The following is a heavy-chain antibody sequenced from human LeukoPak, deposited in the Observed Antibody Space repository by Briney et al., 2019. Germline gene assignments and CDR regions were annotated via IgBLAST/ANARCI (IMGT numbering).Heavy chain of an antibody. CDR2: INGDGSST. CDR3: IRDFGSVGATNAFDI. Sequence: PGGSLRLSCVASGFIFSTYWMHWVRQAPGKGLEWVSRINGDGSSTSYADSVKGRFTISRDNAKNTVYLQMNSLRVEDTAVYYCIRDFGSVGATNAFDIWGQGTMVTVSS. J-gene: IGHJ3*02. CDR1: GFIFSTYW. V-gene: IGHV3-74*01. D-gene: IGHD1-26*01.